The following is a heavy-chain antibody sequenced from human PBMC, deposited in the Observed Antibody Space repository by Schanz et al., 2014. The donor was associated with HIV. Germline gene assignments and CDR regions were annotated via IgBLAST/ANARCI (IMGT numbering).Heavy chain of an antibody. CDR3: ARDLSLASSTPTLAFDI. J-gene: IGHJ3*02. CDR2: IIPVFGTA. V-gene: IGHV1-69*01. D-gene: IGHD2-2*01. Sequence: QVQLVQSGAAVRKPGSSVTVSCKTSGGTFNNYALNWVRQAPGQGLEWMGGIIPVFGTANYAQKFQGRVTINADQSTTTVYMYLSSLRSDDTAVYYCARDLSLASSTPTLAFDIWGQGTMVTVS. CDR1: GGTFNNYA.